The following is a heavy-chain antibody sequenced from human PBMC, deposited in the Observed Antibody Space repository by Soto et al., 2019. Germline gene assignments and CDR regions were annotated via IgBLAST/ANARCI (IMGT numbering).Heavy chain of an antibody. V-gene: IGHV3-64*01. Sequence: PGRSLRVSCAAAGRTFINYGRHWIRQAPGKGLEYVSAISSNGGSTYYANSVKGRFTISRDNSKNTLYLQMGSLRAEDMALYYCATAIVSNWFDPWGQRTLVTVSS. CDR3: ATAIVSNWFDP. J-gene: IGHJ5*02. CDR1: GRTFINYG. CDR2: ISSNGGST. D-gene: IGHD5-18*01.